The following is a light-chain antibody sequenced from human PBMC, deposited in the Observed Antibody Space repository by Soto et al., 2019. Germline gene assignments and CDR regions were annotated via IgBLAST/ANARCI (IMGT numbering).Light chain of an antibody. CDR2: DAS. J-gene: IGKJ2*01. Sequence: DIQMTQSPSSLSASVADRVTITCQASQDISNYLNWYQQKPGKAPKLLIYDASNLETGVPSRFSGSGSGTDFTFTISSLQPEDIATYYCQQYDNPMYTFGQGTKLEIK. CDR1: QDISNY. V-gene: IGKV1-33*01. CDR3: QQYDNPMYT.